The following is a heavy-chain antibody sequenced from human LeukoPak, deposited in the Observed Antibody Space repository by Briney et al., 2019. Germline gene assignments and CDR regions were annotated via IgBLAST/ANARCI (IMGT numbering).Heavy chain of an antibody. Sequence: ASVKVSCKASGYTFTGYHMHWVRQAPGQGLEWMGRINPNSGGTNYARKFQGRATMTRDTSISTAYMELSRLRSDDTAVYYCARDQRIRCSGGSCYSAVSSSGWYGLFDYWGQGTLVTVSS. J-gene: IGHJ4*02. CDR3: ARDQRIRCSGGSCYSAVSSSGWYGLFDY. CDR2: INPNSGGT. CDR1: GYTFTGYH. D-gene: IGHD2-15*01. V-gene: IGHV1-2*06.